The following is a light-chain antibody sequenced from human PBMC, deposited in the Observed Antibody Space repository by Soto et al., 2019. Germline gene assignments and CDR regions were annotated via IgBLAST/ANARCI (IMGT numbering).Light chain of an antibody. CDR2: DVS. Sequence: QSVLTQPASVSGSPGLSITISCTGNSSDVGAYNYDSWYQQYPGEAPRVIIYDVSHRPAGVSNRFSGSKSGNTASLTISGLQTQDEADYYCSSYTSATTYVFGTGTKVTVL. CDR1: SSDVGAYNY. V-gene: IGLV2-14*01. J-gene: IGLJ1*01. CDR3: SSYTSATTYV.